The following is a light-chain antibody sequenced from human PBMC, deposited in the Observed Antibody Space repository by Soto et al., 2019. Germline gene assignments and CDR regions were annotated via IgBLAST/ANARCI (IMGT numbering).Light chain of an antibody. CDR2: GAS. CDR3: QQYNNWPLF. V-gene: IGKV3-15*01. CDR1: QSVSSN. Sequence: EIVMTQSPATLSVSPGERATLSCRASQSVSSNLAWYQQKPGQAPRLLIYGASTRATGIPARFSGSGSGTGFTLTISSLQSEDFAVYYCQQYNNWPLFFGGGTKVEIK. J-gene: IGKJ4*01.